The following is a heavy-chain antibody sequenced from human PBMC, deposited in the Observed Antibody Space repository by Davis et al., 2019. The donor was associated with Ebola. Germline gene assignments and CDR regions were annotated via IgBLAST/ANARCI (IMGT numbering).Heavy chain of an antibody. Sequence: GESLKISCKGSGYSFTSYWIGWVRQMPGKGLEWMGIIYPGDSDTRYSPSFQGQVTISADKSISTAYLQWSSLKASDTAMYYCARSDSSSSDYYYYYGMDVWGQGTTVTVSS. J-gene: IGHJ6*02. CDR1: GYSFTSYW. V-gene: IGHV5-51*01. CDR3: ARSDSSSSDYYYYYGMDV. D-gene: IGHD6-6*01. CDR2: IYPGDSDT.